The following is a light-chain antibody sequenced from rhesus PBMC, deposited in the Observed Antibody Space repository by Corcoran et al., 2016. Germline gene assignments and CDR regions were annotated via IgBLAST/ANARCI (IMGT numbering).Light chain of an antibody. J-gene: IGKJ2*01. CDR2: IAK. CDR3: QQGNSTPFS. Sequence: DIQMSQSPSSLSASVGDRVTITCRASQGISSYLNWYQQKPGKAPKLLIDIAKSLASGVPSRFSGIGSGTEFILTISSLQPEDCATYYGQQGNSTPFSFGLGTKVEIK. V-gene: IGKV1-32*02. CDR1: QGISSY.